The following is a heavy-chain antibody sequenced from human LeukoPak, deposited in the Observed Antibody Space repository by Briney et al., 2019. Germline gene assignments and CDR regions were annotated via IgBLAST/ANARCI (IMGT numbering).Heavy chain of an antibody. CDR2: IGTAGDT. Sequence: QSGGSLRLSCAASGFTFSSYDMHWVRQATGKGLEWVSAIGTAGDTYYPGSVKGRFTISRENAKNSLYLQMNSLRAGDTAVYYCARGGLYDAFDIWGQGTMVTISS. CDR1: GFTFSSYD. CDR3: ARGGLYDAFDI. V-gene: IGHV3-13*01. J-gene: IGHJ3*02. D-gene: IGHD2-2*02.